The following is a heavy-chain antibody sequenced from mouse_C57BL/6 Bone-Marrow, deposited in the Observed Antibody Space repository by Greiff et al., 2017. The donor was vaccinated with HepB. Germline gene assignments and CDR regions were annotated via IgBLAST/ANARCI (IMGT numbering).Heavy chain of an antibody. CDR1: GYTFTSYW. J-gene: IGHJ3*01. CDR2: IDPNSGGT. V-gene: IGHV1-72*01. CDR3: ARIGDYYGSSYWFAY. Sequence: QVQLQQPGTELVKPGASVKLSCKASGYTFTSYWMHWVKQRPGQGLEWIGRIDPNSGGTKYNEKFKSKATLTVDKPSSTAYMQLSSLTSEDSAVYYCARIGDYYGSSYWFAYWGQGTLVTVSA. D-gene: IGHD1-1*01.